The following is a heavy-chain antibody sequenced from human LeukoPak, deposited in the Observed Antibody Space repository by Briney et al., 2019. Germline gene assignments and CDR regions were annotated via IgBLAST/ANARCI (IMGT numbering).Heavy chain of an antibody. D-gene: IGHD3-22*01. CDR3: ARARNNYDSSGFSALDY. J-gene: IGHJ4*02. V-gene: IGHV3-33*01. Sequence: QTGRSLRLSCAASEFSFSSYGMHWVRRAPGKGLQWVASLRYDGTNKYHADSVKGRFTISRDNSQSTLYLQMNSLRAEDTAVYYCARARNNYDSSGFSALDYWGQGTLVTVSS. CDR2: LRYDGTNK. CDR1: EFSFSSYG.